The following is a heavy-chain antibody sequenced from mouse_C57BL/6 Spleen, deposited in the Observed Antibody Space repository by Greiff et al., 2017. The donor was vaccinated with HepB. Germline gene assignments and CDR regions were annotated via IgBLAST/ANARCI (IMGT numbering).Heavy chain of an antibody. J-gene: IGHJ2*01. CDR3: AREIWDYYGSSYDY. V-gene: IGHV5-4*01. CDR2: ISDGGSYT. Sequence: DVQLVESGGGLVKPGGSLKLSCAASGFTFSSYAMSWVRQTPEKRLEWVATISDGGSYTYYPDNVKGRFTISRDNAKNNLYLQMSHLKSEDTAMYYCAREIWDYYGSSYDYWGQGTTLTVSS. D-gene: IGHD1-1*01. CDR1: GFTFSSYA.